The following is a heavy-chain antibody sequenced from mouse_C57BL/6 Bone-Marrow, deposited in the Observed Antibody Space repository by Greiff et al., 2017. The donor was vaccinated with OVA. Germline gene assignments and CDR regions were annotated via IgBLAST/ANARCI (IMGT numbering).Heavy chain of an antibody. CDR3: ARYHYGSEYAMDD. Sequence: VQLQQSGAELAKPGASVKLSCKASGYTFTSYWMHWVKQRPGQGLEWIGYINPSSGYTKYNQKFKDKATLTADKSSSTAYMQLNSLTSEDSADYYCARYHYGSEYAMDDWGQGTTVTVSS. V-gene: IGHV1-7*01. CDR2: INPSSGYT. J-gene: IGHJ4*01. D-gene: IGHD1-1*01. CDR1: GYTFTSYW.